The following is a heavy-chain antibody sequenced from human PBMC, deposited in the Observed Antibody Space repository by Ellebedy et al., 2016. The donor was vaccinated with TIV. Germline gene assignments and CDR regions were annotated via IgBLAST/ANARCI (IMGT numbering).Heavy chain of an antibody. Sequence: SVKVSXXASGGTFSSYAISWVRQAPGQGLEWMGGIIPIFGTANYAQKFQGRVTITADKSTSTAYMELSSLRSEDTAVYYCAIAYCGGDCYGAFDIWGQGTMVTVSS. CDR3: AIAYCGGDCYGAFDI. D-gene: IGHD2-21*02. V-gene: IGHV1-69*06. CDR2: IIPIFGTA. J-gene: IGHJ3*02. CDR1: GGTFSSYA.